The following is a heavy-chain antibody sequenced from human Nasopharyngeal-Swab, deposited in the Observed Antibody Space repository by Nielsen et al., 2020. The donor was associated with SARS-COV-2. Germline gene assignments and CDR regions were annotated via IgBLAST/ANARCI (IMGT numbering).Heavy chain of an antibody. Sequence: ASVKVSCKASGYTFTGYYIHWVRQAPGQGLEWKGRINPNSGGTNYAQKFQGRVTMTRDTSISTAYMELSRLRSDDTAVYYCARDIGYDFWSGYHSNNWFDPWGQGTLVTVSS. D-gene: IGHD3-3*01. V-gene: IGHV1-2*06. CDR2: INPNSGGT. J-gene: IGHJ5*02. CDR3: ARDIGYDFWSGYHSNNWFDP. CDR1: GYTFTGYY.